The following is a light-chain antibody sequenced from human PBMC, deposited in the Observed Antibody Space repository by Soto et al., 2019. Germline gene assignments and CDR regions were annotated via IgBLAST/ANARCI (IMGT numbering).Light chain of an antibody. CDR1: SSDVGAYKY. CDR3: TSYVGSDIWV. CDR2: EVS. V-gene: IGLV2-8*01. Sequence: QSALTQPPSASGSPGQSVTISCTGTSSDVGAYKYVSWYQQYPGKAPKLMIYEVSKRPSGVPDRFSGSNSGNTASLTVSGLQAADEADYYCTSYVGSDIWVFGGGTKVTVL. J-gene: IGLJ3*02.